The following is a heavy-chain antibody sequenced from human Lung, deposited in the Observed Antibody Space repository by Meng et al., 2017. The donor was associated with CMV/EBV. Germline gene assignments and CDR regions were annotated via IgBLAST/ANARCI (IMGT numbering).Heavy chain of an antibody. Sequence: GESXKISCAASGFSFSDYYMDWVRQAPEKGLEWVGRIRNKANSYTTEYAASVKGRLIISRDDSENSLNLQMNSLKTEDTAVYYCTRADSYSGRSYFDSWGQGXLVTVSS. CDR1: GFSFSDYY. J-gene: IGHJ4*02. D-gene: IGHD1-26*01. CDR2: IRNKANSYTT. CDR3: TRADSYSGRSYFDS. V-gene: IGHV3-72*01.